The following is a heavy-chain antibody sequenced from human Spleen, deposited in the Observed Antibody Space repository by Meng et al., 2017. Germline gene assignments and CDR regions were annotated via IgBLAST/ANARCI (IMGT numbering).Heavy chain of an antibody. CDR1: GYTFTSYG. V-gene: IGHV1-18*01. D-gene: IGHD5-18*01. CDR3: ATHATLGYSYPL. Sequence: ASVKVSCKASGYTFTSYGISWVRQAPGQGLEWMGWISAYNGNTNYAQKLQGRVTMTTDTSTSTAYMELRSLRSDDTAVYYCATHATLGYSYPLWGQGTLVTVSS. CDR2: ISAYNGNT. J-gene: IGHJ4*02.